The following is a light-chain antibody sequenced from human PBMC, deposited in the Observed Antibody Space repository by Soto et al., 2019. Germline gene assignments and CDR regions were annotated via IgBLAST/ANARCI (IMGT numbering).Light chain of an antibody. V-gene: IGKV3-20*01. CDR3: QQYESSVT. J-gene: IGKJ1*01. CDR2: GAS. CDR1: QSVSSSF. Sequence: EIVLTQSPGSLSLSPGEGATLSCRASQSVSSSFFAWYQQKPGQAPSLLIYGASRRATGVPDRFSGSGSGTDFTLSISRLEPEDFTVYYCQQYESSVTLGQGTKGEIK.